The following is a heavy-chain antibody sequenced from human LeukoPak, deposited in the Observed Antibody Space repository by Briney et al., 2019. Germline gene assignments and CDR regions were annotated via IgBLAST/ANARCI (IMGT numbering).Heavy chain of an antibody. Sequence: ASVKVSCKASGGTFSSYAISWVRQAPGQGLEWMGRIIPILGIANYAQKFQGRVTITADKSTSTAYMELSSLRSEDTAVYYCARARSTREGYYYYGMDVWGQGTTVTVSS. CDR1: GGTFSSYA. CDR2: IIPILGIA. J-gene: IGHJ6*02. CDR3: ARARSTREGYYYYGMDV. D-gene: IGHD6-6*01. V-gene: IGHV1-69*04.